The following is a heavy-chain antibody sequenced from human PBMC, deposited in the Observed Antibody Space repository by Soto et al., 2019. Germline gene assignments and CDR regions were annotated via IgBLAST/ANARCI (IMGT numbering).Heavy chain of an antibody. D-gene: IGHD7-27*01. CDR3: ARGWGRIFDY. V-gene: IGHV4-34*01. CDR1: GGSFSGYY. Sequence: QVQLQQWGAGLLKPSETLSLTCAVYGGSFSGYYWNWIRQPPGKGLEWIWEINHSGSTNYNPSLKSRVTISLDTSKNQFSLKLSSVTAADTAVYYCARGWGRIFDYWGQGTLVTVSS. J-gene: IGHJ4*02. CDR2: INHSGST.